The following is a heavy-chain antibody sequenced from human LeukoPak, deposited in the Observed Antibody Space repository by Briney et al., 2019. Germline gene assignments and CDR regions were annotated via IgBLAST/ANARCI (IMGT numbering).Heavy chain of an antibody. CDR3: AREVLTTGFDP. CDR1: GGSISSGSYY. J-gene: IGHJ5*02. CDR2: IYTSGST. D-gene: IGHD3-22*01. V-gene: IGHV4-61*02. Sequence: SETLSLTCTVSGGSISSGSYYWSWIRQPAGKGLEWIGRIYTSGSTNYNPSLKSRATISVDTSKNQFSLKLSSVTAADTAVYHCAREVLTTGFDPWGQGTLVTVSS.